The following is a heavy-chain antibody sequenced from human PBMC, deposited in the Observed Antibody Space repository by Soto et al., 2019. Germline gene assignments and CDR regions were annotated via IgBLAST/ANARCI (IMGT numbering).Heavy chain of an antibody. CDR3: ARDSCTSDYVGNYDYGMDV. CDR1: GGSISSYH. D-gene: IGHD4-17*01. V-gene: IGHV4-59*01. CDR2: IYYSGIT. J-gene: IGHJ6*02. Sequence: SETLSLTCTVSGGSISSYHCSWIRQPPWKRLEWIGYIYYSGITNYNPSLKSRVTISVDTSKNQFSLKLSSVTAADTAVYYCARDSCTSDYVGNYDYGMDVWGPRTTVPVSS.